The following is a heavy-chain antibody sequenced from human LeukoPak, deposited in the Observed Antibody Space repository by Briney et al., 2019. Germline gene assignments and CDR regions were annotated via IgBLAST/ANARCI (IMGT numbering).Heavy chain of an antibody. CDR3: ARDRDSSGYYCD. D-gene: IGHD3-22*01. CDR2: ISSSSGTI. Sequence: GGSLRLSCAASGFTFSTYSMNWVRQASGKGLEWVSYISSSSGTIYYADSVKGRFTISRDNAKNSLYLQMNSLRAEDTALYYCARDRDSSGYYCDWGQGTLVTVSS. CDR1: GFTFSTYS. V-gene: IGHV3-48*01. J-gene: IGHJ4*02.